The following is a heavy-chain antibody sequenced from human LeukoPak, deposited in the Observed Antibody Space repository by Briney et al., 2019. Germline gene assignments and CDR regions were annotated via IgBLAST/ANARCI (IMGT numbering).Heavy chain of an antibody. CDR1: GFTFSSYW. CDR3: ARDRYYGSGSYLTSGFDP. J-gene: IGHJ5*02. Sequence: GGSLRLPCAASGFTFSSYWMHWVRQAPGKGLVWVSRINSDGSSTSYADSVKGRFTISRDNAKNTLYLQMNSLRAEDTAVYYCARDRYYGSGSYLTSGFDPWGQGTLVTVSS. V-gene: IGHV3-74*01. D-gene: IGHD3-10*01. CDR2: INSDGSST.